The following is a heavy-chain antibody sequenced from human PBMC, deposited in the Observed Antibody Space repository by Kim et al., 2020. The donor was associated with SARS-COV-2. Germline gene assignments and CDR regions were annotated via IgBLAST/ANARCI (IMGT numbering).Heavy chain of an antibody. CDR3: ARDPCSRLWGLTYSYYG. J-gene: IGHJ6*01. D-gene: IGHD3-16*01. Sequence: GGSLRLSCAASGFTFSSCAIHWVRQAPGKGLEWVAVISYDGSNKNYADSVKGRFTISRDNSKNTLYLQMNSLRAEDTALYYCARDPCSRLWGLTYSYYG. CDR1: GFTFSSCA. V-gene: IGHV3-30-3*01. CDR2: ISYDGSNK.